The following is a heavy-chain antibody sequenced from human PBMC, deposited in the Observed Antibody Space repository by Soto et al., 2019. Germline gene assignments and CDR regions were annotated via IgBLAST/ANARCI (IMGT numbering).Heavy chain of an antibody. D-gene: IGHD2-8*02. Sequence: GGSLRLSCAASGFTFSSYAMSWVRQAPGKGLEWVSAIGGSNGRTYYADSVKGRFSISRENSENTLSLQMNSLRVEDTAVYYCAKPPCTGSPCILASWGQGPLVTVSS. CDR1: GFTFSSYA. V-gene: IGHV3-23*01. CDR3: AKPPCTGSPCILAS. J-gene: IGHJ4*02. CDR2: IGGSNGRT.